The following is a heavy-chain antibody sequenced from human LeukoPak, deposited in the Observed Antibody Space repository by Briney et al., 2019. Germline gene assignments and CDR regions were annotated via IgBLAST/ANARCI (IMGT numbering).Heavy chain of an antibody. CDR2: IWYDGSNK. CDR3: ASDSSSSRAAVD. Sequence: PGGSLRLSCAASGFTFSSYGMHWVRQAPGKGLEWVAVIWYDGSNKYYADSVKGRFTISRDNSKNTLYLQMNSLRAEDTAVYYCASDSSSSRAAVDWGQGTQVTVSS. D-gene: IGHD6-13*01. V-gene: IGHV3-33*01. J-gene: IGHJ4*02. CDR1: GFTFSSYG.